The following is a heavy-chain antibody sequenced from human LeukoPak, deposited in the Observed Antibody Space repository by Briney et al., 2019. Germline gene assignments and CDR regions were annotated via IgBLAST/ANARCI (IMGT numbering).Heavy chain of an antibody. D-gene: IGHD1-1*01. CDR1: GFTFSDYY. CDR2: ISSSSTDT. CDR3: ARGGLNALEAFDI. V-gene: IGHV3-11*06. Sequence: GGSLRLSCAASGFTFSDYYMSWIRQAPGKGLEWLSYISSSSTDTDYADSVKGRFTISRDNAKNSLFLQMNSLRAEDTAVYYCARGGLNALEAFDIWGQGTLVTVCS. J-gene: IGHJ3*02.